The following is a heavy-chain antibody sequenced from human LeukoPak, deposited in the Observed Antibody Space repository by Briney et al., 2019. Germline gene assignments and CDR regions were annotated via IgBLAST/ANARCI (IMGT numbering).Heavy chain of an antibody. CDR1: GYSFTNYW. V-gene: IGHV5-51*01. CDR3: PISGTGDLLGAFDI. Sequence: GESLKISGGGSGYSFTNYWIGGVRQKSGKGLEGMGIIYPDDADTNYSPSFQGQSTISTDKYISTAYLQWSSLTDSETDIYYCPISGTGDLLGAFDIWGQGKLVTVSS. J-gene: IGHJ3*02. D-gene: IGHD7-27*01. CDR2: IYPDDADT.